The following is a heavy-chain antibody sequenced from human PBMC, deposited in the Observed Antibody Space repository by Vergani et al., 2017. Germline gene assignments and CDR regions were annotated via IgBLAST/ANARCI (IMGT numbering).Heavy chain of an antibody. Sequence: EVQLVQSGAEVKKPGATVKISCKVSGYTSSDTYMHWVQQAPGKGLEWVGLIDPDDGKTIHAEKFPGRVTITADTSRDTAYMELSSLRSEDTAGYYCTKTNGDDDILSGDDAYGGDDWGQGTTVTVSS. CDR3: TKTNGDDDILSGDDAYGGDD. CDR1: GYTSSDTY. V-gene: IGHV1-69-2*01. D-gene: IGHD3-9*01. CDR2: IDPDDGKT. J-gene: IGHJ6*02.